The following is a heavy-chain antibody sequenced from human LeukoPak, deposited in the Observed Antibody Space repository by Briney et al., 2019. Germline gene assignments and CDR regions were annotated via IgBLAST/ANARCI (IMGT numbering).Heavy chain of an antibody. CDR2: INPNSGGT. Sequence: ASVKVSCKASGYTFTGYYMHWVRQAPGQGLEWMGWINPNSGGTNYAQKFQGRVTMTRDTSISTAYMELSRLRSDDTAVYYCARERQRSGWYVKGGLFDHWGQGTLVTVSS. D-gene: IGHD6-19*01. CDR3: ARERQRSGWYVKGGLFDH. J-gene: IGHJ4*02. CDR1: GYTFTGYY. V-gene: IGHV1-2*02.